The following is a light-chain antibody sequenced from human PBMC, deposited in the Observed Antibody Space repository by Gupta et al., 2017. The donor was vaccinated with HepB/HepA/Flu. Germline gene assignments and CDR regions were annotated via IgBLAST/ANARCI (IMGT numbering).Light chain of an antibody. CDR2: NVS. Sequence: SGSPGQSITISCTATSSDVGDYKSVSWYQQHPGKAPKLLISNVSNRPSGVSNRFSGSKSGNTASLTISGLQAEDEAEYYCSSFTYTMTLVVFGGGTKVTVL. J-gene: IGLJ2*01. V-gene: IGLV2-14*04. CDR1: SSDVGDYKS. CDR3: SSFTYTMTLVV.